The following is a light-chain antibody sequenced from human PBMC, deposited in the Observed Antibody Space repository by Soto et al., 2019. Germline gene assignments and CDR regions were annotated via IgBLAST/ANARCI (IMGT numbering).Light chain of an antibody. CDR3: LLDFRYFWA. V-gene: IGKV1-6*01. J-gene: IGKJ1*01. CDR1: QAIRTA. CDR2: AAS. Sequence: MQMTEYPSSLAASVGDRVTISCRASQAIRTALGWYQQIPGKVPKLLIYAASTLQSGVPSRFSGSGSGTDFTLTISSLQPEDFATYYCLLDFRYFWAFGQGTKVDIK.